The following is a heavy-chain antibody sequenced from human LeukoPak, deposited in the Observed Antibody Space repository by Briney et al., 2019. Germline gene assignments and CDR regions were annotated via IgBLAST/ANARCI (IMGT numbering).Heavy chain of an antibody. CDR2: ISSRSTYI. D-gene: IGHD6-13*01. Sequence: PGGSLRLSCTGSGFTFSDYSMHWARQAPGKGLEWVSSISSRSTYIFQADSVKGRFTISRDNAENSLYLQMNSLRVEDTAVYCCARSDVAAPFNYWGQGTLVTVSS. V-gene: IGHV3-21*01. J-gene: IGHJ4*02. CDR1: GFTFSDYS. CDR3: ARSDVAAPFNY.